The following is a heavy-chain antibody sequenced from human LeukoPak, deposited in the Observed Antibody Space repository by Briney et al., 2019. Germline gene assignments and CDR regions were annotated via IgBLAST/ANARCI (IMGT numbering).Heavy chain of an antibody. CDR2: ISSNGGST. J-gene: IGHJ4*02. Sequence: PGGSLRLSCAASGFTFSSSGMHWVRQAPGKGLEYVSAISSNGGSTYYANSVKGRFTISRDNSKNTLYLQMGSLRAEDMAVYYCARGAGSGWSPFDHWGQGTLVTVSS. CDR3: ARGAGSGWSPFDH. V-gene: IGHV3-64*01. D-gene: IGHD6-19*01. CDR1: GFTFSSSG.